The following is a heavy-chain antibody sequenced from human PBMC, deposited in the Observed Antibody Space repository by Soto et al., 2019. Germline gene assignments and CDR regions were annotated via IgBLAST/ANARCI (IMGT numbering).Heavy chain of an antibody. Sequence: EVQLVESGGGLVQPGGTLRLSCAASGFTFSSYWMHWVRQAPGKGLVWVSHIDSDETVTTYADSVKGRFTISRDNAKNTLYLQMNSLRAEDTAVYYCARAGVTHGFDYWGQGVLVTVSS. CDR1: GFTFSSYW. J-gene: IGHJ4*02. CDR3: ARAGVTHGFDY. CDR2: IDSDETVT. D-gene: IGHD2-8*01. V-gene: IGHV3-74*03.